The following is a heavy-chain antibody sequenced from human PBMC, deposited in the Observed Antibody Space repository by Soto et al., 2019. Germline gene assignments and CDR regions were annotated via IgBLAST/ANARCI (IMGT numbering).Heavy chain of an antibody. J-gene: IGHJ5*02. CDR2: INVGNGNT. CDR3: ARRRTATSYGWFDP. Sequence: ASVKVSCKASGYTFTSYAMHWVRQAPGQRLEWMGWINVGNGNTKYSQKFQGRVTITRDTSASTAYMELSSLRSEDTAVYYCARRRTATSYGWFDPWGQGTLVTVSS. D-gene: IGHD2-15*01. V-gene: IGHV1-3*01. CDR1: GYTFTSYA.